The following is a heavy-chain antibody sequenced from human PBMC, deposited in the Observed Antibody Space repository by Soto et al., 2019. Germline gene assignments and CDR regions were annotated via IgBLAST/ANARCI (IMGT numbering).Heavy chain of an antibody. Sequence: SETLSLTCTVSGGSISKSNYYWGWIRQPPGNRLEWIGSIYYSGSTSYNSSLKSRVTISVDTSKNQFSLRLSSGTAAETAVYYGASPTVDHLEIWGQGTKVTVSS. J-gene: IGHJ6*02. CDR2: IYYSGST. V-gene: IGHV4-39*01. CDR1: GGSISKSNYY. D-gene: IGHD3-3*01. CDR3: ASPTVDHLEI.